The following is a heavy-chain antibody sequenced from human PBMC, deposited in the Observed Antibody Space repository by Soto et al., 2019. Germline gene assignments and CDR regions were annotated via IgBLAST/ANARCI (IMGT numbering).Heavy chain of an antibody. CDR1: GYTFSSYL. V-gene: IGHV1-3*01. CDR3: ARDNRGTFDY. CDR2: VNGGDGVT. J-gene: IGHJ4*02. Sequence: ASVKVSCKFSGYTFSSYLIHWVRQAPGQRFEWMGCVNGGDGVTKYSEKLQGRVIMTREASASTAYMELNSLRAEDTAVYFCARDNRGTFDYWGQGALVTVSS. D-gene: IGHD7-27*01.